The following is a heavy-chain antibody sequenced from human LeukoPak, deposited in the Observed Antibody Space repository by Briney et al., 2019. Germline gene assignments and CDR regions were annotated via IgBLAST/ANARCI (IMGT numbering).Heavy chain of an antibody. CDR1: GFTFSSYA. V-gene: IGHV3-23*01. J-gene: IGHJ4*02. D-gene: IGHD2-21*02. CDR3: AKDGGRVVTARNFDY. CDR2: ISGSGGRT. Sequence: GGSLRLSCAASGFTFSSYAMSRVRQAPGKGLEGVSAISGSGGRTYYANSVKGRFTISRENSKNTLYLQMSSLRAEDTAVYYCAKDGGRVVTARNFDYWGQGTLVTVSS.